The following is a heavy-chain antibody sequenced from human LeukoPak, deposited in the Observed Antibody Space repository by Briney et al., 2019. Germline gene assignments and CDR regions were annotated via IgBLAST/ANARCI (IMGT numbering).Heavy chain of an antibody. V-gene: IGHV3-30-3*01. CDR2: ISSGGSNT. Sequence: GGSLRLSCAASGFTFNSYAMHWVRQAPGKGLEWVAVISSGGSNTHHADSVRGRFTISRDNSKNTLYLQMNSLRAEDTAMYYCARSQGGSGSWPNDYWGQGTLVTVSS. J-gene: IGHJ4*02. CDR1: GFTFNSYA. D-gene: IGHD3-10*01. CDR3: ARSQGGSGSWPNDY.